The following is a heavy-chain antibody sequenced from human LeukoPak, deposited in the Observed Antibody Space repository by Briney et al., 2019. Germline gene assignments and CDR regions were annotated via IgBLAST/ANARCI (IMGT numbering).Heavy chain of an antibody. V-gene: IGHV3-23*01. CDR1: GFTFSSYA. D-gene: IGHD3-22*01. CDR3: ARSGYYYDSSGYYPD. Sequence: GGSLRLSCAASGFTFSSYAMSWVRQAPGKGLEWVSAISGSGGSTYYADSVKGRFTISRDNSKNTLYLQMNSLRAEDTAVYYCARSGYYYDSSGYYPDWGQGTLVTVSS. CDR2: ISGSGGST. J-gene: IGHJ4*02.